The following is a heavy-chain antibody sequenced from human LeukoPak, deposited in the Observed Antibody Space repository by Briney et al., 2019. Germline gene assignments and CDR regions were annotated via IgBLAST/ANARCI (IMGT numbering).Heavy chain of an antibody. CDR2: IRYDGSNK. D-gene: IGHD1-26*01. J-gene: IGHJ4*02. CDR1: GFNFSDYG. Sequence: QAGGSLRLSCAASGFNFSDYGMHWVRQAPGKGLEWVAFIRYDGSNKYYADSVKGRFTISRDNSKNTLYLQMNSLRAEDTAVYYCAKDNLAVGIVGSHFDYWGQGTLVTVSS. V-gene: IGHV3-30*02. CDR3: AKDNLAVGIVGSHFDY.